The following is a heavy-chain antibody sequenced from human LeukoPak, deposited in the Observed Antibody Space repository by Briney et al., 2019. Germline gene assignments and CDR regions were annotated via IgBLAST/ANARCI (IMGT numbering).Heavy chain of an antibody. CDR3: AKGHRESSSFFDS. CDR1: GFTFSSFA. V-gene: IGHV3-23*01. CDR2: VSGSAGRT. Sequence: GGSLRLSCAASGFTFSSFAMTWVRQAPGKGLEWVSTVSGSAGRTDYVDSVKGRFTISRDNLKNTLYLQMNGLRADDTAVYYCAKGHRESSSFFDSWGQGIPVTVSS. J-gene: IGHJ4*02.